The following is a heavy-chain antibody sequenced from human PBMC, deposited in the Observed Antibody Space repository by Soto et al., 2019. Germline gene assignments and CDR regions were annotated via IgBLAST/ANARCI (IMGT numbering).Heavy chain of an antibody. CDR3: AKSVTMIVVAQYYFDY. CDR1: GFTFSSYA. V-gene: IGHV3-30-3*02. D-gene: IGHD3-22*01. Sequence: GSLRLSCAASGFTFSSYAMHWVRQAPGKGLEWVAVISYDGSNKYYADSVKGRFTISRDNSKNTLYLQMNSLRAEDTAVYYCAKSVTMIVVAQYYFDYWGQGTLVTVSS. CDR2: ISYDGSNK. J-gene: IGHJ4*02.